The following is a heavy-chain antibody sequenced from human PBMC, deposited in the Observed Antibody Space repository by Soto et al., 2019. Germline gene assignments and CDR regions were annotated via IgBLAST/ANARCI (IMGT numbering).Heavy chain of an antibody. D-gene: IGHD3-3*01. CDR3: AISPGDFWSGYSLPYYYYYMDV. CDR1: GGSISSYY. Sequence: SETLSLTCTVSGGSISSYYWSWIRQPPGKGLEWIGYIYYSGSTNYNPSIKSRVTISVDTSKNQLSLKMSSVTAADTAVYYCAISPGDFWSGYSLPYYYYYMDVWGKGTTVT. J-gene: IGHJ6*03. V-gene: IGHV4-59*08. CDR2: IYYSGST.